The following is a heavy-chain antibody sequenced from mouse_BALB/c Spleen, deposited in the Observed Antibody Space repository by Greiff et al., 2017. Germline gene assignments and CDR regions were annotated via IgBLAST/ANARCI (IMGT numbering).Heavy chain of an antibody. CDR1: GYTFSSYW. D-gene: IGHD6-1*01. J-gene: IGHJ1*01. CDR3: AAGWASGYWYFDV. V-gene: IGHV1-9*01. Sequence: VKLQESGAELMKPGASVKISCKATGYTFSSYWIEWVKQRPGHGLEWIGEILPGSGSTNYNEKFKGKATFTADTSSNTAYMQLSSLTSEDSAVYYCAAGWASGYWYFDVWGAGTTVTVSS. CDR2: ILPGSGST.